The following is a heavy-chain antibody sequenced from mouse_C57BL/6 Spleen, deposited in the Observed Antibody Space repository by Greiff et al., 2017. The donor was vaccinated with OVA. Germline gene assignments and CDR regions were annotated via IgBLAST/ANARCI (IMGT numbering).Heavy chain of an antibody. CDR2: IHPNSGST. D-gene: IGHD1-1*01. CDR3: ARDLSYYYGSSSCFDY. CDR1: GYTFTSYW. J-gene: IGHJ2*01. Sequence: QVQLKQPGAELVKPGASVKLSCKASGYTFTSYWMHWVKQRPGQGLEWIGMIHPNSGSTNYNEKFKSKATLTVDKSSSTAYMQLSSLTSEDSAVYYCARDLSYYYGSSSCFDYWGQGTTLTVSS. V-gene: IGHV1-64*01.